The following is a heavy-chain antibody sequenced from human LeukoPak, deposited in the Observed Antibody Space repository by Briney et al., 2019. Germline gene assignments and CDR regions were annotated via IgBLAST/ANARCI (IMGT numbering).Heavy chain of an antibody. J-gene: IGHJ4*02. CDR3: ATDFHNNKWYGGPHYYFDY. Sequence: ASVKVSCKASGYSFTGYYIHWVRQAPGQGLEWMGWINPNSGGTNYAQKFQGRVSLTTDTSISTAYMELSRLRYDDTAVYYCATDFHNNKWYGGPHYYFDYWGQGTLVIVSS. CDR2: INPNSGGT. V-gene: IGHV1-2*02. CDR1: GYSFTGYY. D-gene: IGHD1-26*01.